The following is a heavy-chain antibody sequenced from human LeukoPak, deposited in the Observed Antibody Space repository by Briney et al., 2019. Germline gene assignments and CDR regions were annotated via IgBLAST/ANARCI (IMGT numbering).Heavy chain of an antibody. Sequence: GGSLRLSCAASGFTFSSYGMHWVRQAPGKGLEWVAVISYDGSNKYYADSVKGRFTISRDSSKNTLYLQMNSLRAEDTAVYYCAKFRFLEETYGMDVWGQGTTVTVSS. D-gene: IGHD3-3*01. V-gene: IGHV3-30*18. CDR1: GFTFSSYG. J-gene: IGHJ6*02. CDR2: ISYDGSNK. CDR3: AKFRFLEETYGMDV.